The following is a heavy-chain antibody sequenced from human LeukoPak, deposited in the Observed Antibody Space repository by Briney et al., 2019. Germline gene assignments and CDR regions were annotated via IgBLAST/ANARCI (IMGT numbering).Heavy chain of an antibody. CDR2: INHSGST. CDR1: GGSSSGYY. CDR3: ARGKQQLAT. V-gene: IGHV4-34*01. D-gene: IGHD6-13*01. Sequence: SETLSLTCAVYGGSSSGYYWSWIRQPPGKGLEWIGEINHSGSTNYNPSLKSRVTISVDTSKNQFSLKLSSVTAADTAVYYCARGKQQLATWGQGTLVTVSS. J-gene: IGHJ5*02.